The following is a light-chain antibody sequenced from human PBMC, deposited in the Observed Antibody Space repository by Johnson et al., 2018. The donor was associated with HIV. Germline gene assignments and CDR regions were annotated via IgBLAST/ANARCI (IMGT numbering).Light chain of an antibody. Sequence: QSVLTQPPSVSAAPGQKVTISCSGSSSNIGNNYVSWYQQLPGTAPKLLIYDNNKRPSGIPDRFSGSKSGTSATLGITGLQTGAEADYYCGTWDSSLSAGVFGTGTTVIVL. CDR2: DNN. CDR1: SSNIGNNY. CDR3: GTWDSSLSAGV. V-gene: IGLV1-51*01. J-gene: IGLJ1*01.